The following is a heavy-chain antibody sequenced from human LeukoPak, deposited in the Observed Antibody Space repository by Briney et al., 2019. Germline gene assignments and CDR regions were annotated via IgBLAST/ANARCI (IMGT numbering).Heavy chain of an antibody. Sequence: SETLSLTCSVSGGSTNTTYWSWIRQPPGKGLEWIGNVHYSGNTNYNSSLKRRVTISVDTSKNQFSLKLSSVTAADTAVYYCAREAIAAAGGVIGYWGQGTLVTVSS. CDR3: AREAIAAAGGVIGY. J-gene: IGHJ4*02. V-gene: IGHV4-59*01. CDR1: GGSTNTTY. D-gene: IGHD6-13*01. CDR2: VHYSGNT.